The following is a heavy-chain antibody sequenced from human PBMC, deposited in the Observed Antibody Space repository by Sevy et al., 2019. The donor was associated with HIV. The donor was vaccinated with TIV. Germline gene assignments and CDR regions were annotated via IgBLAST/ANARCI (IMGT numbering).Heavy chain of an antibody. CDR2: ISYDGSNK. Sequence: GSLRLSCAASGFTFSSYGMHWVRQAPGKGLEWVAVISYDGSNKYYADSVKGRFTISRDNSKNTLYLQMNSLRAEDTAVYYCAKDRATAVAGNYYYGMDVWGQGTTVTVSS. V-gene: IGHV3-30*18. CDR3: AKDRATAVAGNYYYGMDV. D-gene: IGHD6-19*01. CDR1: GFTFSSYG. J-gene: IGHJ6*02.